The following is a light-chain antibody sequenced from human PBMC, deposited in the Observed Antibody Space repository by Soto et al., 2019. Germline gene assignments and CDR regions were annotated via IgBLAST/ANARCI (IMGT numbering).Light chain of an antibody. CDR3: QQYDTTPWT. CDR1: QSVLYRSNNKNY. V-gene: IGKV4-1*01. Sequence: DIVMTQSPDSLAVSLGERAIINCKSSQSVLYRSNNKNYLAWYQQKPGQPPRLLIYWASTRESGVPDRFSGSGSGTDFTLTISSLQAEDVAVYYCQQYDTTPWTFGQGTKVEIK. J-gene: IGKJ1*01. CDR2: WAS.